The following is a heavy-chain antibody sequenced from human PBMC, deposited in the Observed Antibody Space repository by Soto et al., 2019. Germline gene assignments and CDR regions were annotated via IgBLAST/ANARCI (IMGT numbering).Heavy chain of an antibody. CDR3: ARDQENDYSNGWFDP. V-gene: IGHV3-33*01. CDR1: GFTFSSYG. Sequence: QVQLVESGGGVVQPGRSLRLSCAASGFTFSSYGMHWVRQAPGKGLEWVAVIWYDGSNKYYADSVKGRFTISRDNSKNTLYLQMNSLRAEDTAVYYCARDQENDYSNGWFDPWGQGTLVTVSS. D-gene: IGHD4-4*01. CDR2: IWYDGSNK. J-gene: IGHJ5*02.